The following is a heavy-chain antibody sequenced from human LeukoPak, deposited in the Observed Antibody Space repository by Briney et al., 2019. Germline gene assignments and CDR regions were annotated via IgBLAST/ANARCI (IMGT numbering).Heavy chain of an antibody. J-gene: IGHJ3*02. CDR1: GYSISSGYY. Sequence: SETLSLTCAVSGYSISSGYYWGWIRQPPGKGLEWIGNIYHSGSPYYNPSLKSRVTISVDTSKNQFSLKVSSVTVADTAVYYCARAQRSYDSSGYLRPYAFGIWGQGTMVTVSS. V-gene: IGHV4-38-2*01. CDR3: ARAQRSYDSSGYLRPYAFGI. CDR2: IYHSGSP. D-gene: IGHD3-22*01.